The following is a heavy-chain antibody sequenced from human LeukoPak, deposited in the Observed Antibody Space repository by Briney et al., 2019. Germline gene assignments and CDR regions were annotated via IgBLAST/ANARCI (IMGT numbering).Heavy chain of an antibody. V-gene: IGHV3-23*01. CDR1: GFTFSSYA. CDR3: AKNMVRGLYMDV. D-gene: IGHD3-10*01. J-gene: IGHJ6*03. Sequence: GESLKISCAASGFTFSSYAMSWVRQAPGKGLEWVSAISGSGGSTYYADSVKGRFTISRDNSKNTLYLQMNSLRAEDTAVYYCAKNMVRGLYMDVWGKGTTVTVSS. CDR2: ISGSGGST.